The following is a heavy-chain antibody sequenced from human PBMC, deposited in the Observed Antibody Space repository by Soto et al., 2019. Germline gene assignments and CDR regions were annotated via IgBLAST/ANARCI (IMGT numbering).Heavy chain of an antibody. V-gene: IGHV3-21*02. CDR1: GFTFSRYG. CDR3: ARDPSEGRVGNWFEA. Sequence: EVQLVESGGGLVKPGGSLRLSCAASGFTFSRYGMNWLRQATGKGLEWVASISSSTSYVYYADSVKGRFSTSRDNAKNILYLEMYGLRTEDTDVYYCARDPSEGRVGNWFEAWGQGTLVTVSS. CDR2: ISSSTSYV. J-gene: IGHJ5*02.